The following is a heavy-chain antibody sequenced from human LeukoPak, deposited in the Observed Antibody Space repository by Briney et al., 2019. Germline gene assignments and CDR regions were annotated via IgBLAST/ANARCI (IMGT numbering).Heavy chain of an antibody. D-gene: IGHD3-10*01. CDR2: ISAYNGNT. V-gene: IGHV1-18*01. CDR3: ARAGQPIYYYYMDV. J-gene: IGHJ6*03. Sequence: ASVKVSCKASGYTFTSYAMNWVRRAPGQGLEWMGWISAYNGNTNYAQKLQGRVTMTTDTSTSTAYMELRSLRSDDTAVYYCARAGQPIYYYYMDVWGKGTTVTVSS. CDR1: GYTFTSYA.